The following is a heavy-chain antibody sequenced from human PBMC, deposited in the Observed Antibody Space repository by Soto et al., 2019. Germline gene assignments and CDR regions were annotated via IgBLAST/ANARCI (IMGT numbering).Heavy chain of an antibody. Sequence: SETLSLTCTVSGGSISSYYWSWIRQPPGKELQYIGYIYYIGSTYYNPSLKSRVSISVDTSKNQFSRKLSSVTAADTAVYYCARFYMVRGVMGAFDIWGQGTMVTVSS. CDR2: IYYIGST. D-gene: IGHD3-10*01. J-gene: IGHJ3*02. V-gene: IGHV4-59*12. CDR3: ARFYMVRGVMGAFDI. CDR1: GGSISSYY.